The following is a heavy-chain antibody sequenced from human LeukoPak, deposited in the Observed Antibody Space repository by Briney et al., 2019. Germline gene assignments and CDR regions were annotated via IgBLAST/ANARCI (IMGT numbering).Heavy chain of an antibody. CDR1: GYSFPNYW. Sequence: GESLKISCKGSGYSFPNYWIGWVRQMPGKGLEWMGIIYPGDSDTRYSPSFQGQVTISADKSISTAYLQWSSLKASDTAIYYCARRFYGDYQNYFDYWGQGTLVTVSS. CDR2: IYPGDSDT. V-gene: IGHV5-51*01. CDR3: ARRFYGDYQNYFDY. D-gene: IGHD4-17*01. J-gene: IGHJ4*02.